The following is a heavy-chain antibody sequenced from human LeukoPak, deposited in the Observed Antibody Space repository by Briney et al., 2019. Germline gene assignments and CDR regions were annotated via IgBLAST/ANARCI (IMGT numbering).Heavy chain of an antibody. CDR2: IKQDGSEK. Sequence: GGSLRLSCAASGFTFSSYWMSWVRQAPGKGLEWVANIKQDGSEKYYVDSMKGRFTISRDNAKNSLYLQMNSLRAEDTAVYYCARVGGIVVDDAFDIWGQGTMVTVSS. CDR3: ARVGGIVVDDAFDI. CDR1: GFTFSSYW. D-gene: IGHD3-22*01. J-gene: IGHJ3*02. V-gene: IGHV3-7*01.